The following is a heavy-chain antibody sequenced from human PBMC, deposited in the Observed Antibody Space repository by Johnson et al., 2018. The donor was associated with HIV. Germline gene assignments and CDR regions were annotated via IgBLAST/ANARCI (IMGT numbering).Heavy chain of an antibody. V-gene: IGHV3-64*01. CDR2: ISGNGGST. Sequence: VQLVESGGGLVQPGESLRLSCGASGFTFSSHHMHWVRQAPGKGLEHVSAISGNGGSTYYANSVKGRFTISRDNFKNTLYLQMGSLTAEDMAVYYCARRRYSTSWQEAFDIWGRGTMVTVS. D-gene: IGHD6-13*01. CDR1: GFTFSSHH. CDR3: ARRRYSTSWQEAFDI. J-gene: IGHJ3*02.